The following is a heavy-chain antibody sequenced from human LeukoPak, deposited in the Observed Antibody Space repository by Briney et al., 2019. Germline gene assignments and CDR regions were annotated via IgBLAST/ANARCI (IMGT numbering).Heavy chain of an antibody. J-gene: IGHJ4*02. CDR2: GYDSGST. Sequence: SETLSLTCTVSGVSISSTSYFWGWIRQPPGKGLEWIESGYDSGSTYYNPSLKSRVTISVDTSKNRFSLNLSSVTAADTAVYYCARLTRLSTSPDRYYLDYWGQGTLVTVSS. CDR1: GVSISSTSYF. CDR3: ARLTRLSTSPDRYYLDY. D-gene: IGHD6-6*01. V-gene: IGHV4-39*01.